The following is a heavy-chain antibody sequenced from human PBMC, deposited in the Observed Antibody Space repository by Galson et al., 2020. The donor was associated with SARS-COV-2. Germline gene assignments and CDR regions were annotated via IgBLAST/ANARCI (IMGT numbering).Heavy chain of an antibody. V-gene: IGHV3-23*01. CDR3: AKDPDYSHGMDV. J-gene: IGHJ6*02. Sequence: GESLKISCAASGFTFSSYAMSWVRQAPGKGLEWVSAISGSGGSTYYADSVKGRFTISRDNSKNTLYLQMNSLRAEDTAVYYCAKDPDYSHGMDVWGQGTTVTVSS. CDR1: GFTFSSYA. CDR2: ISGSGGST. D-gene: IGHD4-4*01.